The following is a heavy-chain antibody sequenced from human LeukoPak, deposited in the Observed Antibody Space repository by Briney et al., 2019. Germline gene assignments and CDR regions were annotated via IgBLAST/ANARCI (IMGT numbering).Heavy chain of an antibody. V-gene: IGHV4-4*02. D-gene: IGHD6-19*01. Sequence: PSETLSLTCTVSGGSISSNDWWSWVRPPPGKGLEWIGEVHHRGRTNYNPSLKSRVSMSADMSKNQFSLMLISVTAADTAVYYCARVIKTGWRQNDCWGQGTLVTVSS. CDR3: ARVIKTGWRQNDC. J-gene: IGHJ4*02. CDR2: VHHRGRT. CDR1: GGSISSNDW.